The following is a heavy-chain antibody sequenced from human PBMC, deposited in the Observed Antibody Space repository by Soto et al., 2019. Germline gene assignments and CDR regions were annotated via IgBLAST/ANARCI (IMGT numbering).Heavy chain of an antibody. Sequence: QVQLQESGPGLVKPSETLSLTCSVSGGSISNHYWSWIRQPPGKGLEWIGYIYYNGNTNYNPSLKSRVTVSVDTSRNQISLKLTPVTAADTAVYYCTRANWYSEYWGQGTLVTVSS. CDR1: GGSISNHY. CDR2: IYYNGNT. D-gene: IGHD7-27*01. V-gene: IGHV4-59*11. CDR3: TRANWYSEY. J-gene: IGHJ4*02.